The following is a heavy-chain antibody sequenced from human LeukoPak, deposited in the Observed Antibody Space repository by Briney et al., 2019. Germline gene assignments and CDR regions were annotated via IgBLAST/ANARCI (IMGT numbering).Heavy chain of an antibody. Sequence: GGSLRLSCAASGFTFSSFAMNWVRQAPGKGLEWVSAISGSGSSTYYADSVKGRFTISRGNSKNTLYLQMNSLRVEDTAVYYCAKDGGGESSSWYYWGQGSLVTVSS. J-gene: IGHJ4*02. CDR1: GFTFSSFA. CDR2: ISGSGSST. D-gene: IGHD6-13*01. V-gene: IGHV3-23*01. CDR3: AKDGGGESSSWYY.